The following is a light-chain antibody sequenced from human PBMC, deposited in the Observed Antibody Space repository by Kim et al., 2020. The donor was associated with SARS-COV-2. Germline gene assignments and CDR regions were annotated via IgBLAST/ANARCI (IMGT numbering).Light chain of an antibody. V-gene: IGLV3-19*01. CDR2: GKN. CDR1: GLRSYY. J-gene: IGLJ2*01. CDR3: NSRDSSGNHP. Sequence: VTLGQTVRNTGKGDGLRSYYASWYQQKPGQAPVLVIYGKNNRPSGIPDRFSGSSSGNTASLTITGAQAEDEADYYCNSRDSSGNHPFGGGTQLTVL.